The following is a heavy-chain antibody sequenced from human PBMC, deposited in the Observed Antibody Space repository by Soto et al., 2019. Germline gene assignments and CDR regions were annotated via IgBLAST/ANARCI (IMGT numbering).Heavy chain of an antibody. J-gene: IGHJ3*01. D-gene: IGHD4-17*01. CDR3: ASFTPTVTSDAFDL. Sequence: SETLSLTCTVSGGSISSGGYYWSWIRQHPGKGLEWIGYIYYSGSTYYNPSLKSRVTISVDTSKNQFSLKLSSVTAADTAVYYCASFTPTVTSDAFDLWGQGTMVTVSS. V-gene: IGHV4-31*03. CDR1: GGSISSGGYY. CDR2: IYYSGST.